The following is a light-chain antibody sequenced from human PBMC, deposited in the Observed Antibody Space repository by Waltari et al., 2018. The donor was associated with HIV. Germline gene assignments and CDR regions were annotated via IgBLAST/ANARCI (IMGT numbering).Light chain of an antibody. CDR2: GAS. CDR3: QQYKKWPRT. Sequence: EIVMTQSPATLSVSPGERDTLPCTASQNVITNLAWYQQKPAQAPRLLIYGASTRATGIPPRFSGGGSGTEFTLTIGSLQSEDFTFYYCQQYKKWPRTFGQGTKVEVK. V-gene: IGKV3-15*01. CDR1: QNVITN. J-gene: IGKJ1*01.